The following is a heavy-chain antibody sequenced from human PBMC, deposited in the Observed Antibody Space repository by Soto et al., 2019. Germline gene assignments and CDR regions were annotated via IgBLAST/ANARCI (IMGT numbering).Heavy chain of an antibody. J-gene: IGHJ5*02. Sequence: VKVSCKASGYTLTSYDMSLVAESLRQRLEWMGWINAGNGNTKYSQKFQGRVTITRDTSASTAYMELSSLRSEDTAVYYCARELPYSSSWYRRRTTTGIWFDPWGQGTLVTVSS. CDR3: ARELPYSSSWYRRRTTTGIWFDP. CDR1: GYTLTSYD. D-gene: IGHD6-13*01. V-gene: IGHV1-3*01. CDR2: INAGNGNT.